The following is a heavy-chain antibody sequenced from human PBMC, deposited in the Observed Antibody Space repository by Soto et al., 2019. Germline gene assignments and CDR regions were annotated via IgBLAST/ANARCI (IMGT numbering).Heavy chain of an antibody. D-gene: IGHD5-12*01. CDR1: GDSVSTTTAA. CDR2: TYYRSKWYN. CDR3: ARDLSKSGFHWFDN. V-gene: IGHV6-1*01. J-gene: IGHJ4*02. Sequence: SQTLSLTCAISGDSVSTTTAAWNWIRQSPSRGLEWLGRTYYRSKWYNDYAVSVKGRITINSESMKNQLSMKLNSVPLEDTAVYSCARDLSKSGFHWFDNWGQGTLVTVSS.